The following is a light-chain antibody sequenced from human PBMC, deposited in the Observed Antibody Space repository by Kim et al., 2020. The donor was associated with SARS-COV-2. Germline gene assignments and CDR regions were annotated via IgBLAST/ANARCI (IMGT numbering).Light chain of an antibody. CDR2: GKN. CDR3: NSRDSNDNVL. CDR1: SLRSYY. V-gene: IGLV3-19*01. Sequence: SSELTQDPAVSVALGQTVRITCQGDSLRSYYATWYQQKPGQAPIVVIYGKNNRPSGILDRFSGSSSGNTASLTITGTQAGDEADYYCNSRDSNDNVLFGGGTQLTVL. J-gene: IGLJ2*01.